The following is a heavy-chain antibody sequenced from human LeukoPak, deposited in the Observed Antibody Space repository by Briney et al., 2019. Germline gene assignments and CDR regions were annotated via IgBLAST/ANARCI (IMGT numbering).Heavy chain of an antibody. D-gene: IGHD3-10*01. CDR1: GYIFSSYG. CDR2: MSPNSGDT. Sequence: ASVKVSCKSSGYIFSSYGISWVRQATGEGLEWMGWMSPNSGDTGYAQKFQGRVTMTRDTSINTAYMELSSLRSEDTAVYYCARVGLRGSGTHHDWFDSWGQGTLITVSS. CDR3: ARVGLRGSGTHHDWFDS. V-gene: IGHV1-8*02. J-gene: IGHJ5*01.